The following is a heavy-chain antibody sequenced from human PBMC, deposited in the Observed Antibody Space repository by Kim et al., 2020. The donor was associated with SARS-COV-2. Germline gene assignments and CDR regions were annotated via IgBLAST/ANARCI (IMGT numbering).Heavy chain of an antibody. Sequence: GGSLRLSCEDSGFTFSIYWMSWVRQAPGKGLEWVANINQDGSEKYYVDSVKGRFTISRDNAKNSLYLQMNSLRAEDTAVDYCAGGRAFDIWGQGTMVTVS. J-gene: IGHJ3*02. CDR3: AGGRAFDI. CDR2: INQDGSEK. V-gene: IGHV3-7*03. CDR1: GFTFSIYW.